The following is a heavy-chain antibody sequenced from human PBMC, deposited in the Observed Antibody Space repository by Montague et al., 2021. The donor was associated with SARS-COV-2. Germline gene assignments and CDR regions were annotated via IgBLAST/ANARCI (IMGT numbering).Heavy chain of an antibody. J-gene: IGHJ6*02. D-gene: IGHD3-9*01. Sequence: PALVRPTQTLTLTCTFSGFSLSTSGMCVSWIRQPPGKALEWLARIDWDDDKYYSTSLKTRLTISKDTSKNQVVLTMTNMDPVDTATYYCARRTYDILTGYYYGMGGGGQGTKGHVSS. V-gene: IGHV2-70*11. CDR3: ARRTYDILTGYYYGMGG. CDR2: IDWDDDK. CDR1: GFSLSTSGMC.